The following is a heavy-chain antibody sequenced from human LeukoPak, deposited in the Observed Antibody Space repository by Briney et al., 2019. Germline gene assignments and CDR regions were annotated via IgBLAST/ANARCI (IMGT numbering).Heavy chain of an antibody. Sequence: PSETLSLTCTVSGASISSYYWSWLRQPPGKGLEWIGYIYYSGSTNYNPSLESRVTISVDTSKTQFSLKLSSVTAADTAVYYCARTTEGYCRGRSCYSYYYYMDVWGKGTTVTVSS. CDR2: IYYSGST. CDR3: ARTTEGYCRGRSCYSYYYYMDV. D-gene: IGHD2-15*01. J-gene: IGHJ6*03. V-gene: IGHV4-59*13. CDR1: GASISSYY.